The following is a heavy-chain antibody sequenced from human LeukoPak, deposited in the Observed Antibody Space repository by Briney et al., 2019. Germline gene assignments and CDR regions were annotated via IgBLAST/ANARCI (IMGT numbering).Heavy chain of an antibody. CDR1: GFTFSSYA. Sequence: PGGPLRLSCAASGFTFSSYAMSWVRQATGKGREWVPAISGSGGSKYYADSVKGRFTISRDNSKNTLYLQMNSLRAEDTAVYYCARIRLGELSSPLDYWGQGTLVTVSS. V-gene: IGHV3-23*01. CDR2: ISGSGGSK. CDR3: ARIRLGELSSPLDY. J-gene: IGHJ4*02. D-gene: IGHD3-16*02.